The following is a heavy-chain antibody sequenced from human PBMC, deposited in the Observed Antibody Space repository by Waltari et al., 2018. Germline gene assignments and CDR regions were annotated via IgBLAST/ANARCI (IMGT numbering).Heavy chain of an antibody. CDR3: ARVIRRRPASYYFASATDRAADNNYYYYIDV. J-gene: IGHJ6*03. Sequence: QVQLWQFGAGLAMPSATLSLTSAAAASSFSGHSSPSIRPSTQLGLDRIGQGSPSGSTKYNPSLKSRVTISVDTSKSQCALRLTSVIAADAATYYCARVIRRRPASYYFASATDRAADNNYYYYIDVWGKGTTVTVSS. CDR1: ASSFSGHS. V-gene: IGHV4-34*01. CDR2: GSPSGST. D-gene: IGHD3-16*01.